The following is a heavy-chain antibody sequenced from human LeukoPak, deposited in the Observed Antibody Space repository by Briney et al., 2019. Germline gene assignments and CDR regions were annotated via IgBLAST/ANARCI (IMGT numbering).Heavy chain of an antibody. CDR3: ARQPKSCAPGIFITGKACWFDS. V-gene: IGHV4-39*01. J-gene: IGHJ5*01. CDR2: IYYSGTT. Sequence: NPSETLSLTCSVSDGSISSGYYYWAWIRQPPGKGPEWIGSIYYSGTTYPNSSLKSRVTISVDTSKNQFSLKLSSVTAADTAVYYCARQPKSCAPGIFITGKACWFDSWGQGTLVTVSS. CDR1: DGSISSGYYY. D-gene: IGHD3-10*01.